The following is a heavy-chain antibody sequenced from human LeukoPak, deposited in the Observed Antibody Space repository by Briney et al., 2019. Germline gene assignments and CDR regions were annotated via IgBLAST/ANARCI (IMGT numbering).Heavy chain of an antibody. CDR2: ISSSSSYI. CDR3: ARDKGFTMVRNDAFDI. Sequence: GGSLSLSCAASGFTFSSYSMNWVRQAPGKGLGWVSSISSSSSYIYYADSVKGRFTISRDNAKNSLYLQMNSLRAEDTAVYYCARDKGFTMVRNDAFDIWGQGTMVTVSS. CDR1: GFTFSSYS. D-gene: IGHD3-10*01. J-gene: IGHJ3*02. V-gene: IGHV3-21*01.